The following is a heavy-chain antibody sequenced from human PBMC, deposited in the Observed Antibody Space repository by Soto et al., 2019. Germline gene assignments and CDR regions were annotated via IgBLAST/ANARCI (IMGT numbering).Heavy chain of an antibody. V-gene: IGHV3-53*01. CDR3: ATGGDTAKDGY. CDR1: GFTVTDNH. CDR2: IYYNGNT. Sequence: EVQLVESGGGLVQPGGSLRLSCAGSGFTVTDNHMTWVRQAPGRGPEWVSTIYYNGNTFHADSVWGRFTISRDTSKNMLYLQMNSLRAEDTAVYYCATGGDTAKDGYWGQGTLVTVSS. J-gene: IGHJ4*02. D-gene: IGHD5-18*01.